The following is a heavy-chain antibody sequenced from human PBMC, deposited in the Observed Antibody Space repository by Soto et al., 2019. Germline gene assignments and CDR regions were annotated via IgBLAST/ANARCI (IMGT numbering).Heavy chain of an antibody. Sequence: PSETLSLTCTVSGGSISSSSYYWGWIRQPPGKGLEWIGSIFYSGTTYYNPSLKSRVTISVDTSKNQFSLKLSSVTAADTAVYYCARHGDGYNYGTFTGFDSRAQGTPVTVSS. CDR2: IFYSGTT. V-gene: IGHV4-39*01. CDR1: GGSISSSSYY. CDR3: ARHGDGYNYGTFTGFDS. D-gene: IGHD5-12*01. J-gene: IGHJ4*02.